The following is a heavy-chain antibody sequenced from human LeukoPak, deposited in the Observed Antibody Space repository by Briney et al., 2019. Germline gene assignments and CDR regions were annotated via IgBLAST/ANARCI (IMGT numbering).Heavy chain of an antibody. CDR1: GYTFTSYD. CDR2: MNPNSGNT. D-gene: IGHD2-2*01. J-gene: IGHJ5*02. V-gene: IGHV1-8*01. Sequence: GGSVKLSCKASGYTFTSYDINWVRQATGQGLEWMGWMNPNSGNTGYAQKFQGRVTMTRNTSRSTAYMQLSSLRSEDTAVYYCARGKAHCSSTSCYGGWFDPWGEGALVTVSS. CDR3: ARGKAHCSSTSCYGGWFDP.